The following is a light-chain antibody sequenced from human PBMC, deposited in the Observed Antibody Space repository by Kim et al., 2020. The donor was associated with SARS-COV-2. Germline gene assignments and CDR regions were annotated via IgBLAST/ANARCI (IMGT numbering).Light chain of an antibody. CDR3: QQYYNWPRT. CDR1: QTVSSN. V-gene: IGKV3-15*01. Sequence: ETVMTQSPVTLSVSPGERVTLSCRASQTVSSNLAWYQQKPGQAPRLLIYGASTRATGIPARFSGSASGTEFTLTISSLQSEDFAVYYCQQYYNWPRTFGQGTKVDI. CDR2: GAS. J-gene: IGKJ1*01.